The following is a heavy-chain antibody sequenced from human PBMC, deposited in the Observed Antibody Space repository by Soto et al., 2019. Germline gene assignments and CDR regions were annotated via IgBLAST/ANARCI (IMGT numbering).Heavy chain of an antibody. D-gene: IGHD2-15*01. V-gene: IGHV4-34*01. J-gene: IGHJ4*02. CDR3: ARAAPRYCSGGSCYSGRDY. CDR2: INHSGST. CDR1: GGSFSGYY. Sequence: QVQLQQWGAGLLKPSETLSLTCAVYGGSFSGYYWSWIRQPPGKGLGWIGEINHSGSTNYNPSLKSRVTISVDTSKNQFSLKLSSVTAADTAVYYCARAAPRYCSGGSCYSGRDYWDQGTLVTVSS.